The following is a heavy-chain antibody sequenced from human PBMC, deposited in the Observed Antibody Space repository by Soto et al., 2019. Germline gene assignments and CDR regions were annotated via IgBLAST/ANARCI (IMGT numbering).Heavy chain of an antibody. D-gene: IGHD5-12*01. Sequence: QVQLVESGGGVVQPGRSLRLSCAASGFTFSSYGMHWVRQAPGKGLEWVAVISYDGSNKYYADSVKGRFTISRDNSKNTLYLQMNSLRAEDTAVYYCAKAGVEVATVYYLDYWGQGTLVTVSS. CDR2: ISYDGSNK. CDR3: AKAGVEVATVYYLDY. V-gene: IGHV3-30*18. CDR1: GFTFSSYG. J-gene: IGHJ4*02.